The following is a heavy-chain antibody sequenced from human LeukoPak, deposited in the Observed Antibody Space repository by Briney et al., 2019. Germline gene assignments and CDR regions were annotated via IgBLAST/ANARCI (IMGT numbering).Heavy chain of an antibody. J-gene: IGHJ4*02. D-gene: IGHD3-22*01. CDR2: ISGSGGST. V-gene: IGHV3-23*01. CDR3: AKEYYYDSSGPYYFDY. Sequence: GGSLRLSCAASGFTFSSYAMSWVRQAPGKGLEWVSAISGSGGSTYYADSVKGRFTISRDNSKNTLYLQMNSLRAEDTAVYYCAKEYYYDSSGPYYFDYWGQGTLVTVSS. CDR1: GFTFSSYA.